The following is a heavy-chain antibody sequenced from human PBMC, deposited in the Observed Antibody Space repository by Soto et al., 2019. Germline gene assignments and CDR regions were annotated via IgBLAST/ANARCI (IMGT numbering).Heavy chain of an antibody. CDR1: GGSISSSDYY. D-gene: IGHD4-17*01. CDR3: ARRSFYGDYGAFDI. J-gene: IGHJ3*02. V-gene: IGHV4-39*01. CDR2: IYYTGST. Sequence: SETLSLTCTVSGGSISSSDYYWGWIRQPPGKGLEWIGNIYYTGSTYYNPSLKSRVTISVDTSKSQFSLKLSSVTAADTAVYYCARRSFYGDYGAFDIWGQGTMVTVSS.